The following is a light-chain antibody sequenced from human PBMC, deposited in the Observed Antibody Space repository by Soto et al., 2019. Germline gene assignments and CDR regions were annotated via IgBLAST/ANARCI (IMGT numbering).Light chain of an antibody. CDR1: QSITNY. CDR2: AAD. V-gene: IGKV1-39*01. CDR3: QQSYDMPWT. J-gene: IGKJ1*01. Sequence: DIQMTQSPSSLSASVGATVTITCRASQSITNYLTWFQQKPGKAPSLLIFAADNLQDGVPSRFSGSGSGRDFSLTISSLQPEDFATYYCQQSYDMPWTFGQGTKVDIK.